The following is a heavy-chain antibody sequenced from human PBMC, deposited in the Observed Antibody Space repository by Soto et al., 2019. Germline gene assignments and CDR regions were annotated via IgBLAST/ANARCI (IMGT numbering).Heavy chain of an antibody. CDR1: GGTFSSYA. CDR2: IIPIFGTA. V-gene: IGHV1-69*13. J-gene: IGHJ6*02. D-gene: IGHD5-18*01. Sequence: SVKVSCKASGGTFSSYAISWVRQAPGQGLEWMGGIIPIFGTANYAQKFQGRVTITADESTSTAYMELSSLRSEDTAVYYCARERGYSYGTGPPLVWGQGTTVTVSS. CDR3: ARERGYSYGTGPPLV.